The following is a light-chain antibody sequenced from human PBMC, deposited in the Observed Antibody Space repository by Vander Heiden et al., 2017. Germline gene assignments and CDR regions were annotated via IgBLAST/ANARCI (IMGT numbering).Light chain of an antibody. CDR1: QSISRY. J-gene: IGKJ1*01. CDR3: LHTYTAPRT. V-gene: IGKV1-39*01. Sequence: DIQMTQSPSSLSASVGDRVTITCRASQSISRYLNWYQHKPGKAPKLLIYGASSLQTGVPSRFSGSGSGTDVTLTVASLQPEDFATYYCLHTYTAPRTFGQGTKVEIK. CDR2: GAS.